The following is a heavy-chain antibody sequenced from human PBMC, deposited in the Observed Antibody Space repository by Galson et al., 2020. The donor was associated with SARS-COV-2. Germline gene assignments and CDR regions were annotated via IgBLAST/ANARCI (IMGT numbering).Heavy chain of an antibody. Sequence: SETLSLTCTVSGGSISSSSYYWGWIRQPPGKGLEWIVSIYYSGSTYYNPSLKSRVTISVDTSKNQFSLKLSSVTAADTAVYYCARGGGTIFGVVIILGYFDYWGQGTLVTVSS. CDR3: ARGGGTIFGVVIILGYFDY. J-gene: IGHJ4*02. V-gene: IGHV4-39*07. CDR2: IYYSGST. CDR1: GGSISSSSYY. D-gene: IGHD3-3*01.